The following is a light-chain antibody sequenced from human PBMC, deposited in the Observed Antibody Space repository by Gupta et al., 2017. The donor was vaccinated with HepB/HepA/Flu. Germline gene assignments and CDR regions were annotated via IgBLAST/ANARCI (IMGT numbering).Light chain of an antibody. CDR3: QQSYSTPEYT. Sequence: DIQMTQSPSSLSASVGDRVTITCRASQSISSYLNWYQQKPGKAPKLLIYAASRLQSGVPSRFSSSGSGTDFTITISSLQPEDFATYYCQQSYSTPEYTFDQGTKLEIK. V-gene: IGKV1-39*01. J-gene: IGKJ2*01. CDR2: AAS. CDR1: QSISSY.